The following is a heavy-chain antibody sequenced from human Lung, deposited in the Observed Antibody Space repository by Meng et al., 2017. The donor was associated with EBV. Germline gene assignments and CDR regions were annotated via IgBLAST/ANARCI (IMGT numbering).Heavy chain of an antibody. CDR3: ARGATSVFDL. Sequence: VQLQQSGPGLVKPSPTLPLPGAIPGDSVSSNSAAWNWIRQSPSRGLEWLGRTYYRSKWYNDYAVSVKSRITINPDTSKNQFSLQLNSVTPEDTAVYYCARGATSVFDLWGRGTLVTVSS. J-gene: IGHJ2*01. CDR2: TYYRSKWYN. CDR1: GDSVSSNSAA. V-gene: IGHV6-1*01.